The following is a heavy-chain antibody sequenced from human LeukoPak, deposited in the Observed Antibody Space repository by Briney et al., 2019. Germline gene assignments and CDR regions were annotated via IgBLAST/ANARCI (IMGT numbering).Heavy chain of an antibody. CDR3: AKSPDYGSGSFVWYFDL. Sequence: GGSLRLSCAASGFTFSSYGMHWVRQAPGKGLEWVAVISYDGSNKYYADSVKGRFTISRDNSKNTLYLQMNSLRAEDTAVYYCAKSPDYGSGSFVWYFDLWGRGTLVTASS. CDR1: GFTFSSYG. D-gene: IGHD3-10*01. CDR2: ISYDGSNK. J-gene: IGHJ2*01. V-gene: IGHV3-30*18.